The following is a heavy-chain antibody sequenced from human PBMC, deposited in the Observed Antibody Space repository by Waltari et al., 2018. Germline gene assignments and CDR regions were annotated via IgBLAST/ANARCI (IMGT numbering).Heavy chain of an antibody. CDR1: GGSISSHY. D-gene: IGHD1-26*01. CDR3: ARGVGATVY. V-gene: IGHV4-59*11. CDR2: IYYRGST. Sequence: QVQLQESGPGLVKPSETLSLTCTVSGGSISSHYWSWIRQPPGKGLEWIGYIYYRGSTNYNPSLKSRVTISVDTSKNQFSLKLSSGTAADTAVYYCARGVGATVYWGQGTLVTVSS. J-gene: IGHJ4*02.